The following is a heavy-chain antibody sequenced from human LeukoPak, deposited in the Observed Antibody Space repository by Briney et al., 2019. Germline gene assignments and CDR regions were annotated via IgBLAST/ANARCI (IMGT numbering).Heavy chain of an antibody. CDR2: INPNSGGT. D-gene: IGHD6-19*01. V-gene: IGHV1-2*02. CDR3: ARDLDSSGWPLYYYYYGMDV. J-gene: IGHJ6*02. Sequence: ASVKVSCKASGYTFTDYYMHWVRQAPGQGLEWMGWINPNSGGTNYAQKFQGRVTMTRDTSISTAYMELSRLRSDDTAVYYCARDLDSSGWPLYYYYYGMDVWGQGTTVTVSS. CDR1: GYTFTDYY.